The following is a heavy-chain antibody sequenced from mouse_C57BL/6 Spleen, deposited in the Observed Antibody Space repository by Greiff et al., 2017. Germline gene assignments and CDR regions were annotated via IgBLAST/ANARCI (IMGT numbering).Heavy chain of an antibody. Sequence: QVQLQQPGAELVMPGASVKLSCKASGYTFTSYWMHWVKQRPGQGLEWIGEIDPSDSYTNYNQKFKGKSTLTVDKSSSTAYMQLSSLTSEDSAVYYCARAGDGNYYLDYWGQGTTLTVSS. CDR1: GYTFTSYW. CDR3: ARAGDGNYYLDY. CDR2: IDPSDSYT. J-gene: IGHJ2*01. V-gene: IGHV1-69*01. D-gene: IGHD2-1*01.